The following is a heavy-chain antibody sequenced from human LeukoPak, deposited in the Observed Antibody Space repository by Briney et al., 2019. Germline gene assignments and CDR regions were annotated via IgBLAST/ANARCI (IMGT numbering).Heavy chain of an antibody. CDR1: GFTFSDSS. Sequence: GGPLKLSCVASGFTFSDSSMHWVRQASGKGLEWVGRIRSKALSYAPGYAASVKGRFTISRDDSLNTVYLQMNSLRTEDTALYYCTRGSYDYWGQGTLVTVSS. D-gene: IGHD3-10*01. CDR2: IRSKALSYAP. V-gene: IGHV3-73*01. J-gene: IGHJ4*02. CDR3: TRGSYDY.